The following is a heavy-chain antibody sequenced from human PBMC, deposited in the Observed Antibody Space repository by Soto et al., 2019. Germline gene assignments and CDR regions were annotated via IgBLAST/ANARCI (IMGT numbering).Heavy chain of an antibody. J-gene: IGHJ6*03. D-gene: IGHD1-1*01. V-gene: IGHV3-21*01. CDR2: ISSSSSYI. Sequence: PGWSLGLSCAASGFAFRSYSMNWVRKTPGKGLEWVSSISSSSSYIYYADSVKGRFAISRDNAKNSLYLQMNSLRAEDTAVYYCARDGWNDFRVYYYYYMDVWGKGTTVTVSS. CDR3: ARDGWNDFRVYYYYYMDV. CDR1: GFAFRSYS.